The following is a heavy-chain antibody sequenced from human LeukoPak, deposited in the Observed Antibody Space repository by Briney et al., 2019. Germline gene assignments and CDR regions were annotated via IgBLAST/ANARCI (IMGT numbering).Heavy chain of an antibody. V-gene: IGHV1-18*01. CDR1: GYTFTSYG. J-gene: IGHJ4*02. CDR3: ARDQIVVVPAAPDY. D-gene: IGHD2-2*01. CDR2: ISAYNGNT. Sequence: GASVKVSCKASGYTFTSYGISWVRQAPGQGLEWMGWISAYNGNTKYAQKLQGRVTMTTDTSTSTAYMELRSLRSDDTAVYYCARDQIVVVPAAPDYWGQGTLVTVSS.